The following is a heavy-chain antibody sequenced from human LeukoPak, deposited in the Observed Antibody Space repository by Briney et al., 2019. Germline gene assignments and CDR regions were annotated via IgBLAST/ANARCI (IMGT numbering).Heavy chain of an antibody. V-gene: IGHV1-69*13. J-gene: IGHJ2*01. CDR3: ARSPTMTVVVTDNPIYWYFDL. CDR2: IIPIFGTA. D-gene: IGHD3-22*01. Sequence: SVKVSCKASGGTFSSYAISWVRQAPGQGLEWMGGIIPIFGTANYAQKFQGRVTITADESTSTAYMELSSLRSEDTAVYYCARSPTMTVVVTDNPIYWYFDLWGRGTLVTVSS. CDR1: GGTFSSYA.